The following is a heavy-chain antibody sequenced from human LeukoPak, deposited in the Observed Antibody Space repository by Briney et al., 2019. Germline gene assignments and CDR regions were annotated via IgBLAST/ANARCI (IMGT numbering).Heavy chain of an antibody. V-gene: IGHV4-34*01. CDR1: GGSFSGYY. J-gene: IGHJ4*02. CDR2: INHSGST. Sequence: PSETLSLTCAVYGGSFSGYYWSWIRQPPGKGLEWIGEINHSGSTNYNPSLKSRVTISVDTSKNQFSLKLNSVTAADTAVYYCARGRPQGRTSCYIHYWGQGTLVTVSS. D-gene: IGHD2-2*02. CDR3: ARGRPQGRTSCYIHY.